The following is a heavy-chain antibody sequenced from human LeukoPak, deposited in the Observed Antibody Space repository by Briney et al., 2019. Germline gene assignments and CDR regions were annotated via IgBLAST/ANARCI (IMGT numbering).Heavy chain of an antibody. Sequence: PGGPLRLSFVVSGFPFSDYYMNWIRKAPGKGLEWISYISSSSSYTDYADSVKGRFTISRDNAKSALYLQMNSLRLEDTAVYYCAAGTAADFWGQGTLVTVSS. V-gene: IGHV3-11*03. CDR2: ISSSSSYT. J-gene: IGHJ4*02. CDR1: GFPFSDYY. CDR3: AAGTAADF. D-gene: IGHD6-13*01.